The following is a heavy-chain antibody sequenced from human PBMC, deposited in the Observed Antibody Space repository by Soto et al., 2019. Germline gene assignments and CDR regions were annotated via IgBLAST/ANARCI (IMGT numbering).Heavy chain of an antibody. CDR3: VKERYAQLWLEDYGMDV. D-gene: IGHD5-18*01. CDR1: GFTFSSYG. Sequence: QVQLVESGGGVVQSGRSLRLSFAASGFTFSSYGIHWVRQAPGKGLEWVALISYEGTDKYYADSVKGRFTITRNNSKNPLYLQMSSLEPEDTAVYYRVKERYAQLWLEDYGMDVWGQGTTVTV. J-gene: IGHJ6*02. CDR2: ISYEGTDK. V-gene: IGHV3-30*18.